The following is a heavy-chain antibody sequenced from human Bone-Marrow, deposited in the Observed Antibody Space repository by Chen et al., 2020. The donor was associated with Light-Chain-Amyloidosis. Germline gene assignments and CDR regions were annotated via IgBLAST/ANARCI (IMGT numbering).Heavy chain of an antibody. V-gene: IGHV1-3*01. J-gene: IGHJ4*02. CDR3: ARDRFYGSGSYYIFDY. Sequence: QVQLVQSGAEVKKPGASVKVSCKASGYTFTNYPLHWVRQAPGPRLEWMGWINAGNGNTKYSQKFQGRVTITRDTSASIAYMELSSLRSEDTAVYYCARDRFYGSGSYYIFDYWGQGTLVTVSS. CDR2: INAGNGNT. D-gene: IGHD3-10*01. CDR1: GYTFTNYP.